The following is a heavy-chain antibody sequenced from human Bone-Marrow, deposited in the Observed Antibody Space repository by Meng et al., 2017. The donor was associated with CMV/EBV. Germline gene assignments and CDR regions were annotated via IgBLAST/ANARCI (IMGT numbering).Heavy chain of an antibody. D-gene: IGHD6-13*01. CDR2: ISGSGGST. Sequence: GESLKISCAASGFTFSSYAMSWVRQAPGKGLEWVSAISGSGGSTYYADSVKGRFTISRDNAKNSLYLQMNSLRAEDTAVYYCARVSRWYGALDYWGQGTLVTVSS. CDR3: ARVSRWYGALDY. CDR1: GFTFSSYA. V-gene: IGHV3-23*01. J-gene: IGHJ4*02.